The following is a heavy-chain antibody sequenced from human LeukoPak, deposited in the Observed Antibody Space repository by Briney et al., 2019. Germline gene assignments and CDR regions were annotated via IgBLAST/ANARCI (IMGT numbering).Heavy chain of an antibody. D-gene: IGHD3-3*02. V-gene: IGHV3-23*01. J-gene: IGHJ4*02. CDR3: AKAAFSRTSYFDY. CDR2: ISGSGGNT. CDR1: GFTFSTYT. Sequence: GGSLRLSCAASGFTFSTYTMSWVRQAPGKGLEWVSAISGSGGNTHYADSVKGRSTISRDNSKNTLYLQMDSLRADDTAVYYCAKAAFSRTSYFDYWGQGTLVTASS.